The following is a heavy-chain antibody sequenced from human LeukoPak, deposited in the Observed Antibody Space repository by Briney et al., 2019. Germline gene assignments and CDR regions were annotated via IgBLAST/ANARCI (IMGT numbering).Heavy chain of an antibody. CDR1: GFTFRTYG. J-gene: IGHJ4*02. CDR3: ARGLYDFDC. Sequence: GGSLRLSCAASGFTFRTYGMNWVRRAPGKGLEWVSSITSSSSYIYYADSMRGRLTISRDDSKNSVYLQMNSLRAEDTAIYYCARGLYDFDCWGQGTLVTVSS. CDR2: ITSSSSYI. D-gene: IGHD2-8*01. V-gene: IGHV3-21*01.